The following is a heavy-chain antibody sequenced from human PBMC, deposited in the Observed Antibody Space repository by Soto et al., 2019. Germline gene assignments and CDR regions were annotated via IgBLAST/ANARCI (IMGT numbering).Heavy chain of an antibody. CDR3: ESLGRIAAATRWDFDY. D-gene: IGHD6-13*01. V-gene: IGHV4-34*01. CDR1: GGSFSGYY. Sequence: SETLSLTCAVYGGSFSGYYWSWIRQPPGKGLEWIGEINHSGSTNYNPSLKSRLTISVDTSKNQFSLKLSSVTAADTAVYYCESLGRIAAATRWDFDYWGQGTLVTVSS. J-gene: IGHJ4*02. CDR2: INHSGST.